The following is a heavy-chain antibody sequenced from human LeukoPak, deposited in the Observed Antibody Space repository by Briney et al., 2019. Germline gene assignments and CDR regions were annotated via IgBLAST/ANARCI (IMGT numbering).Heavy chain of an antibody. CDR1: GFTFSSYA. J-gene: IGHJ4*02. Sequence: GGSLRLSCAASGFTFSSYAMSWVRQAPGKGLEWVSAISGSGGSTYYADSVKGRFTISRDNSKNTLYLQMNSLRAEDTAVYYCARGLLPLPYYFDYWGQGTLVTVSS. CDR2: ISGSGGST. CDR3: ARGLLPLPYYFDY. V-gene: IGHV3-23*01.